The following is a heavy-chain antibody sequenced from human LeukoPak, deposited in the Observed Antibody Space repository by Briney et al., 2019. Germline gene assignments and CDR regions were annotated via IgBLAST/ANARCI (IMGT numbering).Heavy chain of an antibody. CDR1: GGTFSSYA. CDR2: IIPIFGTA. D-gene: IGHD4-17*01. V-gene: IGHV1-69*13. J-gene: IGHJ5*02. CDR3: ARVERDGDYINWFDP. Sequence: SVKVSCKASGGTFSSYAISWVRQAPGQGLEWMGGIIPIFGTANYAQKFQGRVTITAGESTSTAYMELSSLRSEDTAVYYCARVERDGDYINWFDPWGQGTLVTVSS.